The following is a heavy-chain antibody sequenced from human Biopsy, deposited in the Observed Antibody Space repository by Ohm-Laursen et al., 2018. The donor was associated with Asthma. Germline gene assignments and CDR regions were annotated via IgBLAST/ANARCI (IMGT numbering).Heavy chain of an antibody. D-gene: IGHD5-12*01. CDR2: IFYSGAT. CDR1: GGSVSSDKYY. V-gene: IGHV4-61*01. CDR3: ARGTIVAGIDY. Sequence: SETLSLTCSVSGGSVSSDKYYWSWTRQPPGKGLEWIAYIFYSGATNYNPALKSRVAQSIDTSKSQFSLRLNSLSAADTAVYYCARGTIVAGIDYWGRGTLVTVSS. J-gene: IGHJ4*02.